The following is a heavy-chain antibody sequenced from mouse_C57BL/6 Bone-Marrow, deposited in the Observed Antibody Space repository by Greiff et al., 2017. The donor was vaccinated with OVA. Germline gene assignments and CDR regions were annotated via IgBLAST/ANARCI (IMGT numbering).Heavy chain of an antibody. Sequence: QVQLQESGPGLVAPSQSLSITCTVSGFSLTSYGVDWVRQSPGKGLEWLGVIWGVGSTNYNSALKSRLSISKDNSKSQVFLKMNSLQTDDTAMYYCARSMVTYYYAMDYWGQGTSVTVSS. J-gene: IGHJ4*01. CDR1: GFSLTSYG. CDR2: IWGVGST. V-gene: IGHV2-6*01. D-gene: IGHD2-2*01. CDR3: ARSMVTYYYAMDY.